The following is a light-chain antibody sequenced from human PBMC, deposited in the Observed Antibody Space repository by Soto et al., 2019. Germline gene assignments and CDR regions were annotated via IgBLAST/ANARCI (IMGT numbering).Light chain of an antibody. J-gene: IGLJ3*02. CDR3: QTYDSSLSGYL. CDR1: SSNIGAGYD. CDR2: AND. V-gene: IGLV1-40*01. Sequence: QSVLTQPPSVSGAPGQRVTISCTGSSSNIGAGYDVHWYQQLPGTVPKIFIYANDNRPSGIRDRFSGSKSGTSASLTITGLQAEDEADYYCQTYDSSLSGYLFGGGPKLTVL.